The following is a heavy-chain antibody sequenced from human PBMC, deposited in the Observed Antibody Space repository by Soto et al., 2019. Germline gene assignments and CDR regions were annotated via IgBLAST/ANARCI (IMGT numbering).Heavy chain of an antibody. Sequence: PGGSLRLSCAASGFTFSSYAMHWVRQAPGKGLEWVAVISYDGSNKYYADSVKGRFTISRDNSKNTLYLQMNSLRAEDTAVYYCARDSPVGYFGMDVWGQGTTVTVSS. D-gene: IGHD3-9*01. J-gene: IGHJ6*02. CDR2: ISYDGSNK. V-gene: IGHV3-30-3*01. CDR3: ARDSPVGYFGMDV. CDR1: GFTFSSYA.